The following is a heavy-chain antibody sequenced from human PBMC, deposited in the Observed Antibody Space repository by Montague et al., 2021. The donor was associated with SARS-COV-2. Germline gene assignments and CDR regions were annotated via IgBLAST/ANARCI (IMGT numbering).Heavy chain of an antibody. V-gene: IGHV3-33*08. CDR1: GFTFCSYA. CDR2: IWHDGSNK. CDR3: ARDVPHHVLLAGLHFEN. J-gene: IGHJ1*01. D-gene: IGHD6-13*01. Sequence: SLRLSCAASGFTFCSYAMHWVRQAPGKGLEWVALIWHDGSNKYYADSVKGRFTISRDNSKNTLYLQMNSLRAEDTAVYYCARDVPHHVLLAGLHFENWGQGTLVTVSS.